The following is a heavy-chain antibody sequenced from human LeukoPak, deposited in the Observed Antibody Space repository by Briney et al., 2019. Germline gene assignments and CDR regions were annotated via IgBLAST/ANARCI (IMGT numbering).Heavy chain of an antibody. D-gene: IGHD4-17*01. CDR2: ISGSGGGT. CDR1: GFTFSSYA. CDR3: AKSFGGTTVTTGY. J-gene: IGHJ4*02. Sequence: GGSLRLSCAASGFTFSSYAMSWVRQAPGKGLEWVSAISGSGGGTYYADSVKGRFTISRDNSKNTLYLQMNSLRAEDTAEYYCAKSFGGTTVTTGYWGQGTLVTVSS. V-gene: IGHV3-23*01.